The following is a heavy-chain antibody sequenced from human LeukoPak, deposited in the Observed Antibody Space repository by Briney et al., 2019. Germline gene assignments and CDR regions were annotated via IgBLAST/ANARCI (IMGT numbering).Heavy chain of an antibody. D-gene: IGHD3-16*01. CDR2: MNPNSGNT. J-gene: IGHJ4*02. CDR1: GYTFTSYD. V-gene: IGHV1-8*01. Sequence: GASMKVSCKASGYTFTSYDINWVRQATGQGLEWMGWMNPNSGNTGYAQKFQGRVTMTRNTSISTAYMELRSLRSDDTAVYYCASLLSGGGSSFDYWGQGTLVTVSS. CDR3: ASLLSGGGSSFDY.